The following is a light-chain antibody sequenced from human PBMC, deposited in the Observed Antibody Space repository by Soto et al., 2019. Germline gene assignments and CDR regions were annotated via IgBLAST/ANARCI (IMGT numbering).Light chain of an antibody. CDR3: AAWDDSMSGNVV. Sequence: QSVLTQPPSASGTPGQRVTISCSGSSSNVGSNYVYCYQQRPGTAPKLLIYRDNQRPSGVPDRCSGSKSGTSASLAITGLRSEDEADYYCAAWDDSMSGNVVFGGGTKVTVL. V-gene: IGLV1-47*01. CDR2: RDN. CDR1: SSNVGSNY. J-gene: IGLJ2*01.